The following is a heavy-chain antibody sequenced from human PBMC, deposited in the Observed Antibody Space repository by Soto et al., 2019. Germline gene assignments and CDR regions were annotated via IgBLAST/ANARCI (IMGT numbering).Heavy chain of an antibody. CDR2: ISYDGSNK. D-gene: IGHD6-19*01. CDR3: GGDSGWLFDY. J-gene: IGHJ4*02. V-gene: IGHV3-30-3*01. Sequence: GGSLRLSCAASGFTFSSYAMHWVRQAPGKGLEWVAVISYDGSNKYYADSVKGRFTISRDNAKNSVYLQMNSLRVEDTAVYYCGGDSGWLFDYWGQGILVTVSS. CDR1: GFTFSSYA.